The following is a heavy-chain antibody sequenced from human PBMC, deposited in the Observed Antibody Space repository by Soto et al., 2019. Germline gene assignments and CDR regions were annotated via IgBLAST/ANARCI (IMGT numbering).Heavy chain of an antibody. CDR2: ISPSGDT. J-gene: IGHJ4*02. Sequence: PGGSLRLSCAASGFTFSSYALSRVRQDPGRGLEWVSSISPSGDTYYADSVKGRFTLSRDNSKNTVYLQMNSLKAEDTALYFCARSGSYSWLPYWGQGTLVTVSS. V-gene: IGHV3-23*01. CDR3: ARSGSYSWLPY. CDR1: GFTFSSYA. D-gene: IGHD1-26*01.